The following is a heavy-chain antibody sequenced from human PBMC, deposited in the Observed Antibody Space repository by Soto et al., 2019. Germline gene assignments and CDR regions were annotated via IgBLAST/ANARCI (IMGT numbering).Heavy chain of an antibody. J-gene: IGHJ4*02. CDR1: GGSVSSGSYY. D-gene: IGHD3-3*01. CDR2: IYYSGST. V-gene: IGHV4-61*01. CDR3: ARGRFLEWLFDY. Sequence: SETLSLTCTVSGGSVSSGSYYWSWIRQPPGKGLEWIGYIYYSGSTNYNPSLKSRVTISVDTSKNQFSLKLSSVTAADTAVYYCARGRFLEWLFDYWGQGTLVTVSS.